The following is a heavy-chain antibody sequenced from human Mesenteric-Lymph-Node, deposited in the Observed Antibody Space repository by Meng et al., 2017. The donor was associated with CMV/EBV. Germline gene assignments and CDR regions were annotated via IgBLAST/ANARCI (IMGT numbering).Heavy chain of an antibody. CDR1: GFSVSTDY. V-gene: IGHV3-21*01. CDR2: ISSSSSYI. J-gene: IGHJ6*02. Sequence: GESLKISCAASGFSVSTDYMNWVRQAPGKGLEWVSSISSSSSYIYYADSVKGRFTISRDNAKNSLYLQMNSLRAEDTAVYYCASSLRALGGMDVWGQGTTVTVSS. CDR3: ASSLRALGGMDV. D-gene: IGHD4-17*01.